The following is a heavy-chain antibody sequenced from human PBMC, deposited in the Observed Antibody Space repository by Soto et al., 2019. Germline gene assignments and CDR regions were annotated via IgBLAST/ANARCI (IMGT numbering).Heavy chain of an antibody. CDR1: GYTFTGFY. J-gene: IGHJ4*02. Sequence: GASVKVSCKASGYTFTGFYLHWVRRAPGQGLEWMGWINPNNGDTNYAQRFQGRVIMTRDTSITTAYMELSRLRSDDTAVYYCARIRTYYYSSGSLNYWGQGTQVTVSS. CDR3: ARIRTYYYSSGSLNY. V-gene: IGHV1-2*02. D-gene: IGHD3-22*01. CDR2: INPNNGDT.